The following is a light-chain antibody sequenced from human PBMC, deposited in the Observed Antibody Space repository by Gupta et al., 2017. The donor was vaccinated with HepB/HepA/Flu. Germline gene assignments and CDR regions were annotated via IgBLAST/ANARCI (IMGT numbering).Light chain of an antibody. CDR2: GAS. CDR1: QSVSSNY. Sequence: EIVLTQSPGTLSLSPGERATLSCRASQSVSSNYLAWYQQKPGQAPRLLIYGASSRATGIPDRLSGSGSGTDFTLTISRLEPEDFAVYYCQQYGRPPLTFGPGTKVDIK. J-gene: IGKJ3*01. V-gene: IGKV3-20*01. CDR3: QQYGRPPLT.